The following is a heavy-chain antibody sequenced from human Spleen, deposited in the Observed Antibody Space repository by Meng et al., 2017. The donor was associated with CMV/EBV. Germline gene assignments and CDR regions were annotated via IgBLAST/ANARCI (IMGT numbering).Heavy chain of an antibody. J-gene: IGHJ4*02. Sequence: AVSGDSISSSNWWSWVRQPPGKGLEWIGEIYHSGSTNYNPSLKSRVTISVDKSKNQFSLKLSSVTAADTAVYYCARVRKSSSWYVDYWGQGTLVTVSS. D-gene: IGHD6-13*01. CDR3: ARVRKSSSWYVDY. V-gene: IGHV4-4*02. CDR2: IYHSGST. CDR1: GDSISSSNW.